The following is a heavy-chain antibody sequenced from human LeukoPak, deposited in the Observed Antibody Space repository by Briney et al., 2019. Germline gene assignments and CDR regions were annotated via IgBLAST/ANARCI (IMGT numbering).Heavy chain of an antibody. V-gene: IGHV1-8*01. CDR2: MNPNSGNT. J-gene: IGHJ1*01. D-gene: IGHD6-13*01. CDR3: ARVKAAAGTPYFQH. Sequence: ASVKVSCKASGYTFTSYDINWVRQATGQGLEWMGWMNPNSGNTGYAQEFQGRVTMTRNTSISTAYMELSSLRSEDTAVYYCARVKAAAGTPYFQHWGQGTLVTVSS. CDR1: GYTFTSYD.